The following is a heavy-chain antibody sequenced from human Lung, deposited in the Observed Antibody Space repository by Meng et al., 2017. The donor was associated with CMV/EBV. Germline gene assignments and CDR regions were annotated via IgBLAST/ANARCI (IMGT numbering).Heavy chain of an antibody. Sequence: GESXKISCEASGFNFGNFWMNWVRQAPGKGLEWVANIKGDGTEEYYVDSVKGRFTISRDNAKNSLYLQMNSLRVEDTALYYCRTGHYDRAWAHGTLVTVSS. J-gene: IGHJ5*01. V-gene: IGHV3-7*01. D-gene: IGHD3-16*01. CDR1: GFNFGNFW. CDR3: RTGHYDRA. CDR2: IKGDGTEE.